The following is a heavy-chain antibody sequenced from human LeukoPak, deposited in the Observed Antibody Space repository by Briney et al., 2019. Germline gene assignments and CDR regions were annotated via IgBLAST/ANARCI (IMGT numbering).Heavy chain of an antibody. CDR3: ARAGGVLRYFDWSLRGEDFDY. D-gene: IGHD3-9*01. J-gene: IGHJ4*02. Sequence: GGSLRLSCAASGFTFSSYSMNWVRQAPGKGLEWVSSISSSSSYIYYADSVKGRFTISRDNAKNSLYLQMNSLRAEDMAVYYCARAGGVLRYFDWSLRGEDFDYWGQGTLVTVSS. V-gene: IGHV3-21*01. CDR2: ISSSSSYI. CDR1: GFTFSSYS.